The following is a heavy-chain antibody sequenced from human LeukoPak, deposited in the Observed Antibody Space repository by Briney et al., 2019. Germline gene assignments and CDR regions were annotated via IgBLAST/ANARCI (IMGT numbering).Heavy chain of an antibody. CDR2: IYTSGST. Sequence: SETLSLTCTVSGYSISSGYYWGWIRQPAGKGLEWIGHIYTSGSTNYNPSLKSRVTMSVDTSKNQFSLHLSSVTAADTAVYYCAKNIVGALRGGAFDIWGQGTMVTVSS. CDR1: GYSISSGYY. J-gene: IGHJ3*02. V-gene: IGHV4-4*07. CDR3: AKNIVGALRGGAFDI. D-gene: IGHD1-26*01.